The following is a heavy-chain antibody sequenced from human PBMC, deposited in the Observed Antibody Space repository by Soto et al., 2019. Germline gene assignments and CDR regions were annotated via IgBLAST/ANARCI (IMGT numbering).Heavy chain of an antibody. V-gene: IGHV1-3*01. CDR1: GYAFTSYA. Sequence: ASVKVSCKASGYAFTSYAMHWVRQAHGQRLEWMGWINAGNGNTKYSQKFQGRVTITRDTSASTAYMELSSLRSEDTAVYYCAREGPDFWSGYYTGGKPGDNWFDPWGQGTLVTVSS. CDR2: INAGNGNT. CDR3: AREGPDFWSGYYTGGKPGDNWFDP. D-gene: IGHD3-3*01. J-gene: IGHJ5*02.